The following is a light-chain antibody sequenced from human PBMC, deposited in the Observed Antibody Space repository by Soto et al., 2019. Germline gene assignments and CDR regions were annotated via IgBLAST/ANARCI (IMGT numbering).Light chain of an antibody. CDR1: QSISSW. V-gene: IGKV1-5*03. CDR2: KAS. CDR3: QQYNSYPLT. Sequence: DIQMTQSPSTLFASVGDRVTITCRASQSISSWLAWYQQKPGKAPKLLIYKASSLESGVPSRFSGSGSGTEFTLSISSLQPDDFATYYCQQYNSYPLTFGGGTKVEIK. J-gene: IGKJ4*01.